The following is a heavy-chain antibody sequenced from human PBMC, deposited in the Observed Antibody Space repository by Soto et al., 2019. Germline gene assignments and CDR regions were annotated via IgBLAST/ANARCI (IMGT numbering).Heavy chain of an antibody. V-gene: IGHV4-4*07. CDR1: GGSISSYY. D-gene: IGHD3-10*01. Sequence: PSETLSLTCTVSGGSISSYYWRWIRQPAGKGLEWIGRIYTSGSTNYNPSLKSRVTMSVDTSKNQFSLKLSSVTAADTAVYYCASMYGSGSYNYFDYWGQGTLVTVCS. J-gene: IGHJ4*02. CDR3: ASMYGSGSYNYFDY. CDR2: IYTSGST.